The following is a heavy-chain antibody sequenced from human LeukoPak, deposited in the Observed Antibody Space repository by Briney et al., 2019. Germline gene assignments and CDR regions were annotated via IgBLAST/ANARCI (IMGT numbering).Heavy chain of an antibody. CDR2: IDHTGST. V-gene: IGHV4-38-2*02. Sequence: SETLSLTCSVSGFSISSGYYWGWIRQSPGKGLEWIGSIDHTGSTFYHPSLTSRVTISVDTSKNQFSLKLSSVTAADTAVYYCARVEYGDYVYYFDYWGQGTLVTVSS. CDR3: ARVEYGDYVYYFDY. CDR1: GFSISSGYY. J-gene: IGHJ4*02. D-gene: IGHD4-17*01.